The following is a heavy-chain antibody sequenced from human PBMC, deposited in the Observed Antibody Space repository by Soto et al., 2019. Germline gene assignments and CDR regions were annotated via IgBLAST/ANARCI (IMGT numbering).Heavy chain of an antibody. V-gene: IGHV3-23*01. CDR3: ARGSTDSYPGSRIFDF. CDR2: ITDSGGDT. Sequence: GSLRRSCLASGSTFGIRAMSGVRQAPGEGLEWVSTITDSGGDTKYADSVRGRFTISRDNSKSTLYLQMSSLRAEDSAIYYCARGSTDSYPGSRIFDFWGRGTLVTVYS. D-gene: IGHD3-10*01. J-gene: IGHJ4*02. CDR1: GSTFGIRA.